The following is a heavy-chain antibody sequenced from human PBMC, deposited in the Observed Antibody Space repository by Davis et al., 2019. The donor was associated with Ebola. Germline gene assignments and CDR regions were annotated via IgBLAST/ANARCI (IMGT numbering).Heavy chain of an antibody. CDR1: GFTFSDYY. CDR3: ARDPHYGSGRYYYYGMDV. Sequence: GESLKISCAASGFTFSDYYMSWIRQAPGKGLEWVANIKQDGSEKYYVDSVKGRFTISRDNAKNSLYLQMNSLRAEDTAVYYCARDPHYGSGRYYYYGMDVWGQGTTITVSS. D-gene: IGHD3-10*01. CDR2: IKQDGSEK. J-gene: IGHJ6*02. V-gene: IGHV3-7*03.